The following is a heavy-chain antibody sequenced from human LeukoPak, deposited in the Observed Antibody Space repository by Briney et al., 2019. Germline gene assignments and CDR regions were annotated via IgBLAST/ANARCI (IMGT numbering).Heavy chain of an antibody. Sequence: ASVKVSCKASGYTFASYGISWVRQAPGQGLEWMGWISAYSGNTNYAQKLQGRVTMTTDTSTSTAYMELRSLRSDDTAVYYCARRHDSSGYYLGAFDIWGQGTMVTVSS. J-gene: IGHJ3*02. CDR2: ISAYSGNT. D-gene: IGHD3-22*01. CDR3: ARRHDSSGYYLGAFDI. CDR1: GYTFASYG. V-gene: IGHV1-18*01.